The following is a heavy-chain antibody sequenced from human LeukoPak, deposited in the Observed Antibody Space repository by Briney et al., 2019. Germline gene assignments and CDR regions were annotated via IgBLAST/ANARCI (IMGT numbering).Heavy chain of an antibody. CDR3: ARNMVAVAGTLPFDY. CDR1: GGSISSSSYY. J-gene: IGHJ4*02. D-gene: IGHD6-19*01. Sequence: SETLSLTCTVSGGSISSSSYYWGPVRQPPGKGREWIGSNYYSGSTYYHPSLKSRVPISVDTSKNQFSLKLSSVTAADTAVYYCARNMVAVAGTLPFDYWGQGTVVTVSS. V-gene: IGHV4-39*01. CDR2: NYYSGST.